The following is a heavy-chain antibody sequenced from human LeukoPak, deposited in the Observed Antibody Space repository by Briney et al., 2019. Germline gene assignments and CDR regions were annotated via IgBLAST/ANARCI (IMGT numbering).Heavy chain of an antibody. CDR1: GFTFSSYA. CDR2: ISGSGGST. Sequence: QAGGSLRLSCAASGFTFSSYAMSWVRQAPGKGLEWVSAISGSGGSTYYADSVKGRFTISRDNSKNTLYLQMNSLRAEDTAVYYCAKGTTRSYYYGMDVWGQGTTVTVSS. J-gene: IGHJ6*02. V-gene: IGHV3-23*01. D-gene: IGHD2-15*01. CDR3: AKGTTRSYYYGMDV.